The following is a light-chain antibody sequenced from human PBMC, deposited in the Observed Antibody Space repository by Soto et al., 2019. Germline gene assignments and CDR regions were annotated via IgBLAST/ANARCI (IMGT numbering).Light chain of an antibody. CDR3: CAYAGSYTYV. V-gene: IGLV2-11*01. Sequence: QAVVTQPRSVSGSPGQSVTISCTGTNSDVGGYEHVSWYQQHPGKAPKLMIFDMNKRPSGVPDRFSGFRSGSTASLTISGLQAEDEADYYCCAYAGSYTYVFGTGTKLTVL. CDR2: DMN. CDR1: NSDVGGYEH. J-gene: IGLJ1*01.